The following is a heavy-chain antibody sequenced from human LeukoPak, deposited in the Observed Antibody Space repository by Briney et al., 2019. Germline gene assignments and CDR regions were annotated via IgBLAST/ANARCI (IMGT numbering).Heavy chain of an antibody. J-gene: IGHJ5*02. CDR2: IYYSGST. CDR1: GGSISSYY. D-gene: IGHD3-22*01. Sequence: SETLSLTCTVSGGSISSYYWSWIRQPPGKGLEWIGYIYYSGSTNYNPSLKSRVTISVDTSKNQFSLKLSSVTAADTAVYYRARDLEYYYDSSGYPINWFDPWGQGTLVTVSS. CDR3: ARDLEYYYDSSGYPINWFDP. V-gene: IGHV4-59*01.